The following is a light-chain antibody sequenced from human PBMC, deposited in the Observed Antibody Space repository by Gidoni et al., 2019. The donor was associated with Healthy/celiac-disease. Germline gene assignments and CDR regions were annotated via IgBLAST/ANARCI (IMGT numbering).Light chain of an antibody. J-gene: IGKJ3*01. CDR1: QSISSY. V-gene: IGKV1-39*01. Sequence: DIQMTQSPSSLSASVGDRVTITCRASQSISSYLNWYQQKPGKAPKLLIYAASSLQSGVPSRFSGSGSGTDFTLTISSLKPEDFATYYCKQSYSTRLSFGPGTKVDIK. CDR3: KQSYSTRLS. CDR2: AAS.